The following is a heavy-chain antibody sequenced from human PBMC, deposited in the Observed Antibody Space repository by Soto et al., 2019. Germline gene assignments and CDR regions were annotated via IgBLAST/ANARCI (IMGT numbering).Heavy chain of an antibody. V-gene: IGHV3-48*02. J-gene: IGHJ4*02. CDR1: GFTFSSYS. CDR2: ISSSSSTI. D-gene: IGHD3-22*01. CDR3: ARDSSSITMIVVANDY. Sequence: GSLRLSCAAPGFTFSSYSMNWVRQAPGKGLEWVSYISSSSSTIYYADSVKGRFTISRDNAKNSLYLQMNSLRDEDTAVYYCARDSSSITMIVVANDYWGQGTLVTVSS.